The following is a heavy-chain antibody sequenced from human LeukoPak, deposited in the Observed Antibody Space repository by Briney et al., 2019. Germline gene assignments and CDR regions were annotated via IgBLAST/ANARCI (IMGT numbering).Heavy chain of an antibody. CDR1: GFTFSSYA. CDR2: ISYDGSNK. J-gene: IGHJ2*01. CDR3: ARGSPSYAQRHFDL. D-gene: IGHD2/OR15-2a*01. V-gene: IGHV3-30-3*01. Sequence: PGGSLRLSCAASGFTFSSYAMHWVRQAPGKGLEWVAVISYDGSNKYYADSVKGRFTISRDNSKNTLYLQMNSLRAEDTAVYYCARGSPSYAQRHFDLWGRGTLVTVSS.